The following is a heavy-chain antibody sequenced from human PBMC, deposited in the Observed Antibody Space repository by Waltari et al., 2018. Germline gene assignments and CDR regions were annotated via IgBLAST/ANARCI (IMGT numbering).Heavy chain of an antibody. CDR1: AFTFSSYS. V-gene: IGHV3-48*04. CDR3: ARGRVNGYMDV. Sequence: EVQRLEVGGGWVQPGGSQMLPCAAAAFTFSSYSMIWVRQAPGKGLEWISYISTSSSPIYYADSVKGRFTISRDNAKNSLYLQRNSLRAEDTAVYYCARGRVNGYMDVWGKGTTVTVSS. D-gene: IGHD3-10*01. CDR2: ISTSSSPI. J-gene: IGHJ6*03.